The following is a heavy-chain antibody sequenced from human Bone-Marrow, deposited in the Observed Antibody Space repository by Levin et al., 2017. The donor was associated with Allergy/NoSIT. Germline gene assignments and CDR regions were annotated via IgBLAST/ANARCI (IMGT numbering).Heavy chain of an antibody. V-gene: IGHV3-30*18. J-gene: IGHJ6*02. D-gene: IGHD4-17*01. CDR3: AKENTVTIAPFTLDV. CDR2: ISYDGSAT. CDR1: GFTFSNYG. Sequence: GESLKISCVASGFTFSNYGMHWVRQAPGKGLEWVAAISYDGSATFYRESVKGRFIISRDNSNNALYLQMSSLRPEDTAIYSCAKENTVTIAPFTLDVWGQGTTVVVSS.